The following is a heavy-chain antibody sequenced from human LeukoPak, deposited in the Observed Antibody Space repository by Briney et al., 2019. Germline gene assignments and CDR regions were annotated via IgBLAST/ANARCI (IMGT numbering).Heavy chain of an antibody. CDR3: ARERRLLRGDAFDV. CDR1: GGSLNTYY. CDR2: IYISGTT. V-gene: IGHV4-4*07. D-gene: IGHD4-23*01. J-gene: IGHJ3*01. Sequence: SETLSLTCIVSGGSLNTYYWSWIRQPAGKGLEWIGRIYISGTTNYNPSLQSRVTMSVDTSKNQFSLKVSSVTAADTAVYYCARERRLLRGDAFDVWGQGTRVTVSS.